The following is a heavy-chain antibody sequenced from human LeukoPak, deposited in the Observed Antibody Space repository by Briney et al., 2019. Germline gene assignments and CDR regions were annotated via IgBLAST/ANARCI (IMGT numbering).Heavy chain of an antibody. J-gene: IGHJ4*02. Sequence: SETLSLTCAVYGGSFSGYYWSWIRQPPREGLEWIGEINHSGSTNYNPSLKSRVTISVDTSKNQFSLKLSSVTAADTAVYYCARGSQSLGYCSGGSCRAKIFDYWGQGTLVTVFS. CDR2: INHSGST. D-gene: IGHD2-15*01. CDR3: ARGSQSLGYCSGGSCRAKIFDY. V-gene: IGHV4-34*01. CDR1: GGSFSGYY.